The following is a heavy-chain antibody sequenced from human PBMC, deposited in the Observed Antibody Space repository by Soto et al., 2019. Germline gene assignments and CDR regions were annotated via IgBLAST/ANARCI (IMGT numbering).Heavy chain of an antibody. CDR2: IYHSGST. V-gene: IGHV4-4*02. J-gene: IGHJ6*02. CDR1: GGSISSSNW. Sequence: PSETLSLTCAVSGGSISSSNWWSWVRQPPGKGLEWIGEIYHSGSTNYNPSLKSRVTISVDKSKNQFSLKLSSVTAADTAVYYCARDPGGDTAMVSYYYYYGMDVWGQGTTVTVSS. CDR3: ARDPGGDTAMVSYYYYYGMDV. D-gene: IGHD5-18*01.